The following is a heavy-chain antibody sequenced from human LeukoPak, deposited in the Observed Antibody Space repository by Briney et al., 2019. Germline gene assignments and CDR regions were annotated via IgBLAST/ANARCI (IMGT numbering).Heavy chain of an antibody. V-gene: IGHV1-69*05. Sequence: SVKVSCEASGGTFSSYAISWVRQAPGQGLEWMGGIIPIFGTANYAQKFQGRVTITTDESTSTAYMELSSLRSEDTAVYYCASYIVVGGWFDPWGQGTLVTVSS. D-gene: IGHD2-15*01. CDR2: IIPIFGTA. J-gene: IGHJ5*02. CDR1: GGTFSSYA. CDR3: ASYIVVGGWFDP.